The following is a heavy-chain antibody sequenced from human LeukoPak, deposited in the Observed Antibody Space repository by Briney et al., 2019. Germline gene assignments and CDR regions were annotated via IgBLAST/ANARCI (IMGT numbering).Heavy chain of an antibody. J-gene: IGHJ4*02. CDR2: INHSGST. Sequence: PSETLSLTCAVYGGSFSGYYWSWIRQPPGKGLEWIGEINHSGSTNYNPSLKSRVTISVDTSKNQFSLKLSSVTAADTAVYYCARQGSEYCSGGSCYRIFDYWGQGTLVTVSS. CDR1: GGSFSGYY. V-gene: IGHV4-34*01. CDR3: ARQGSEYCSGGSCYRIFDY. D-gene: IGHD2-15*01.